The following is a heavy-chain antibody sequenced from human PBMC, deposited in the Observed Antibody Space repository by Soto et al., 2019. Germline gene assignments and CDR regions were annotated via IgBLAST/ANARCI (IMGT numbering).Heavy chain of an antibody. CDR1: GFTFSSYS. J-gene: IGHJ5*02. D-gene: IGHD4-17*01. CDR3: ARDHWVTTGA. CDR2: ISSSSSYI. V-gene: IGHV3-21*01. Sequence: GRSLRLSCAASGFTFSSYSMNWVRQAPGKGLEWVSSISSSSSYIYYADSVKGRFTISRDNAKNSLYLQMNSLRAEDTAVYYCARDHWVTTGAWGQGTLVTVSS.